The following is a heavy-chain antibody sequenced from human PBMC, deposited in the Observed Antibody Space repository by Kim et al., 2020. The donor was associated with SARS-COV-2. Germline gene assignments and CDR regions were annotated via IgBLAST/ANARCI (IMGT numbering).Heavy chain of an antibody. J-gene: IGHJ4*02. D-gene: IGHD5-12*01. Sequence: TYYADSVKGRFTISRDNRKNSLYLQMDTLRAEDTALYYCAKEVDSALFYWGQGTLVTVSS. V-gene: IGHV3-43D*03. CDR3: AKEVDSALFY. CDR2: T.